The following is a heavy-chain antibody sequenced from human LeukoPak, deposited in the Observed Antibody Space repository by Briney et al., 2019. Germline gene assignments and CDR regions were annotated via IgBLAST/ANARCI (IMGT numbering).Heavy chain of an antibody. J-gene: IGHJ4*02. D-gene: IGHD2-15*01. V-gene: IGHV1-46*01. Sequence: GASVKVSCKASGYTFSSYYIHRVRQAPGQGLEWIGIINPSGGSTRYAQKFQDRVTMTRDTSTSIVYMELSSLRSEDTAVYYCARARSSASASSDYWGQGSLVTVSS. CDR1: GYTFSSYY. CDR3: ARARSSASASSDY. CDR2: INPSGGST.